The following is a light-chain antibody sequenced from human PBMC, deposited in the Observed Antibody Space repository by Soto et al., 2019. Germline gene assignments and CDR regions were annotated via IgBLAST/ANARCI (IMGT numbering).Light chain of an antibody. CDR3: SSYISSITYV. Sequence: QSVLTQPASVSGSPGQSITISCTGTRSDVGGYNYVSWYQQHPGKAPKLIIYEVSYRPSGISNRFSGSKSGNTASLTISGPQAEDEADYYCSSYISSITYVFGTGTKVTVL. V-gene: IGLV2-14*01. CDR2: EVS. J-gene: IGLJ1*01. CDR1: RSDVGGYNY.